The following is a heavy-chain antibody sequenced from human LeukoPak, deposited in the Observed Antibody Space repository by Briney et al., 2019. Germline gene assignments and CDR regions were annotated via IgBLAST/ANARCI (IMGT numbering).Heavy chain of an antibody. Sequence: ASVKVSCKASGYTFTSYDINWVRQATGQGLEWMGWMNPNSGNTGYAQKFQGRVTMTRNTSISTVYMELSSLRSEDTAVYYCARGALLWFGELSDWGQGTLVTVSS. CDR1: GYTFTSYD. D-gene: IGHD3-10*01. CDR2: MNPNSGNT. CDR3: ARGALLWFGELSD. J-gene: IGHJ4*02. V-gene: IGHV1-8*01.